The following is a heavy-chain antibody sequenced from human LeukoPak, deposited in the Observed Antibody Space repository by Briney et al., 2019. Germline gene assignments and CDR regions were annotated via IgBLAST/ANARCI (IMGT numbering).Heavy chain of an antibody. CDR2: ISYDGSNK. Sequence: GGSLRLSCAASGFTFSSYGMHWVRQAPGKGLEWVAVISYDGSNKYYADSVKGRFTISRDNSKNTLYLQMNSLRAEDTAVYYCAKERKLLPFDCWGQGTLVTVSS. CDR3: AKERKLLPFDC. J-gene: IGHJ4*02. CDR1: GFTFSSYG. V-gene: IGHV3-30*18. D-gene: IGHD4-23*01.